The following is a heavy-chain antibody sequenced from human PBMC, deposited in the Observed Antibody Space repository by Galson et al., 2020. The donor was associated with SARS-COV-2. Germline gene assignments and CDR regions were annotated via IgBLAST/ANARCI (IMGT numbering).Heavy chain of an antibody. CDR3: ARTGGWFGDRIHRLNWFDP. V-gene: IGHV1-2*02. CDR1: GYTFTGYY. CDR2: INPNSGGT. Sequence: ASVKVSCKASGYTFTGYYMHWVRQAPGQGLEWMGWINPNSGGTNYAQKFQGRVTMTRDTSISTAYMELSRLRSDDTAVYYCARTGGWFGDRIHRLNWFDPWGQGTLVTVSS. D-gene: IGHD3-10*01. J-gene: IGHJ5*02.